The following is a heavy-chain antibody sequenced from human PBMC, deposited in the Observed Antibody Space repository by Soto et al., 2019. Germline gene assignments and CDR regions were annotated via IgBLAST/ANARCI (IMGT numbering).Heavy chain of an antibody. Sequence: LSLTCSVSRGSISSYYWSWVRQPPGKGLEWIGFIHRTGSTKYNPSLESRVTISVDTSQNQLSLRLSSVTAADTAVYYCARESAGSGKNNWFDPWGQGILVTVSS. D-gene: IGHD3-10*01. CDR1: RGSISSYY. J-gene: IGHJ5*02. CDR3: ARESAGSGKNNWFDP. V-gene: IGHV4-59*01. CDR2: IHRTGST.